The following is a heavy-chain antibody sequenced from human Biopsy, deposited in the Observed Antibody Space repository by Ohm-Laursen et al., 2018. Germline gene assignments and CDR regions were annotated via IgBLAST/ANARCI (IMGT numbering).Heavy chain of an antibody. CDR1: DGSINSYY. V-gene: IGHV4-59*07. CDR3: ARGSSYGYDFDY. D-gene: IGHD5-18*01. CDR2: IYYSGST. Sequence: SDTLSLTCTVSDGSINSYYWNWIRQPPGKRLEWIGNIYYSGSTNFNPSLKSRVTISVDTSKNQFSLKLSSVIAADTAVYFCARGSSYGYDFDYWGQGTLVAVSS. J-gene: IGHJ4*02.